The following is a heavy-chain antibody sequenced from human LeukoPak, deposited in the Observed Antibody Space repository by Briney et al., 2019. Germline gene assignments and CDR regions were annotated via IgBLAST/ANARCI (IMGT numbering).Heavy chain of an antibody. CDR3: ARLDTAMAKGGY. CDR2: IKNDGSEK. V-gene: IGHV3-7*01. Sequence: PGGSLRLSCAASEFTSSYSWMSWVRQAPGKGLEWVAMIKNDGSEKYYVDSVKGRFTISRDNAKNSVYVQMNSLRAEDTAVYYCARLDTAMAKGGYWGQGTLVTVSS. CDR1: EFTSSYSW. D-gene: IGHD5-18*01. J-gene: IGHJ4*02.